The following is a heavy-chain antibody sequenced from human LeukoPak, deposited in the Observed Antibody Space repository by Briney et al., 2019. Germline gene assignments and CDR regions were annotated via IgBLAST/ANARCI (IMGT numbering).Heavy chain of an antibody. Sequence: PGGSLRLSCAASGFTVSSHYMSWVRQAPGKGLEWVSIIYTGGNSYYAESVKGGFTISRDNSKNTLHLQLNSLRAEDTAVYYCARASLSSGSVYYYYSGMDVWGQGTTVTVSS. V-gene: IGHV3-66*01. D-gene: IGHD6-19*01. CDR3: ARASLSSGSVYYYYSGMDV. CDR2: IYTGGNS. J-gene: IGHJ6*02. CDR1: GFTVSSHY.